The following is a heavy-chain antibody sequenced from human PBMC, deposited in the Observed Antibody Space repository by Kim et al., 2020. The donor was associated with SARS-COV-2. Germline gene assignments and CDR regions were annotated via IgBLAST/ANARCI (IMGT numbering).Heavy chain of an antibody. CDR1: GFTFSNYA. V-gene: IGHV3-23*01. D-gene: IGHD6-13*01. Sequence: GGSLRLSCAASGFTFSNYAMSWVRQAPGKGLEWVSAITGDGGGTYYADSVKGRFIISRDNNKNTLYLQMNSLRAEDTAVYYCAKEGSVAGTGYFQHWGQGTLVTVSS. CDR3: AKEGSVAGTGYFQH. J-gene: IGHJ1*01. CDR2: ITGDGGGT.